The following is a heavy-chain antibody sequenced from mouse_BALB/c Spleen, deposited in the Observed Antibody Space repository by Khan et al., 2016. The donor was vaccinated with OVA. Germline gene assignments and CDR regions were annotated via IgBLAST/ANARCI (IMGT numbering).Heavy chain of an antibody. CDR2: ISSGGDYT. J-gene: IGHJ3*01. CDR3: ASHLTGSFAY. Sequence: VQLKESGGDLVKPGGSLKLSCAASGFIFSSYSMSWVRQTPDKRLEWVATISSGGDYTYYPDSVKGRFTISRDDAKNTLYLQMSSLKSEETAMYYCASHLTGSFAYWGQGTLVTVSA. CDR1: GFIFSSYS. V-gene: IGHV5-6*01. D-gene: IGHD4-1*01.